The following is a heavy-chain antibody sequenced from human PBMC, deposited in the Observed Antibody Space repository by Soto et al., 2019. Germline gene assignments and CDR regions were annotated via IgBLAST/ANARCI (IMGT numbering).Heavy chain of an antibody. Sequence: QVQLVQSGPEVKKPGASVKVSCQASGYTFTSYGISWVRQAPGQGLEWMGWISVYNGDTDYAQKFQGRVTMTTDTSTSTAYMELRSLRSDDTAMYYCARDQYSSGWYDLDYWGQGTLVSVSS. CDR1: GYTFTSYG. D-gene: IGHD6-19*01. J-gene: IGHJ4*02. CDR3: ARDQYSSGWYDLDY. V-gene: IGHV1-18*01. CDR2: ISVYNGDT.